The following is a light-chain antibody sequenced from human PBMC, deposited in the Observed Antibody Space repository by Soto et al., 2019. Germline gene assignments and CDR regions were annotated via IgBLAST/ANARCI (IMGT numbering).Light chain of an antibody. J-gene: IGLJ2*01. CDR2: DVS. CDR3: SSYTSSSTLVV. Sequence: QSALTQPASVSGSPGQSITISCTGTSSDVGGYNYVSWYQQHPGKAPKLMIYDVSNRPSGVSNRFSGSKSGNTASLTISGLQAYYEADYYCSSYTSSSTLVVFVGGTKLTLL. CDR1: SSDVGGYNY. V-gene: IGLV2-14*01.